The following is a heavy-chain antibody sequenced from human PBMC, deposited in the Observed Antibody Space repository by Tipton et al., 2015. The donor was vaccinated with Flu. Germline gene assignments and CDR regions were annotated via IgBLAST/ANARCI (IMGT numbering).Heavy chain of an antibody. J-gene: IGHJ4*02. Sequence: QVQLVQSGGGVVQPGRSLRLSCAAPGFTFSSYGIHWVRQAPGQGLEWVAVISYDGSNKIYPDSVKGRFTVSRDNSKNTVYLQINSLRPEDTAVYYCATLPASPSSLYDSSGPSFFDYWGQGTLVTVSS. D-gene: IGHD3-22*01. CDR2: ISYDGSNK. CDR1: GFTFSSYG. CDR3: ATLPASPSSLYDSSGPSFFDY. V-gene: IGHV3-30*03.